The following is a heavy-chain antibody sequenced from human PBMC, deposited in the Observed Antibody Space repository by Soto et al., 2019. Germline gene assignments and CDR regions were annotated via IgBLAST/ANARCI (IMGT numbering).Heavy chain of an antibody. CDR3: ARMERFGESNWFDP. J-gene: IGHJ5*02. CDR2: IYTSGST. D-gene: IGHD3-10*01. Sequence: SETLSLTCTVSGGSISSYYWSWIRQPAGKGLEWIGRIYTSGSTNYNPSLKSRVTMSVDTSKNQFSLKLSSVTAADTAVYYCARMERFGESNWFDPWGQGTLVTVSS. CDR1: GGSISSYY. V-gene: IGHV4-4*07.